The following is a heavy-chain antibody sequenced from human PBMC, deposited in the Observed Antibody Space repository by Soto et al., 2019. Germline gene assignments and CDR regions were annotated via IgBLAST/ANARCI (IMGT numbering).Heavy chain of an antibody. CDR3: ARDSLWFPYYYGMDV. V-gene: IGHV3-48*03. J-gene: IGHJ6*02. CDR1: GFTFSSSE. D-gene: IGHD2-21*01. CDR2: ISSSGSTI. Sequence: PGGSLRPSCAVSGFTFSSSELDWVRQAPGKGLEWVSYISSSGSTIYYADSVKGRFTISRDNAKNSLYMQMNSLRAEDTAVYYCARDSLWFPYYYGMDVWGQGT.